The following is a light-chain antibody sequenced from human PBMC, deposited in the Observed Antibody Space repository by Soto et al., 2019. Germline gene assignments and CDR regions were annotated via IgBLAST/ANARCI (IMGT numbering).Light chain of an antibody. CDR3: QQYNNWLIN. V-gene: IGKV3-15*01. Sequence: EIVMTQSPATLSVSPGERATLSCRASQSVSSNLAWYQQKPGQAPRLLIYGASTRATGIPARFSGSGSGTEFTLTISSLQSEDFAVYYCQQYNNWLINFGQGTRWRL. CDR2: GAS. CDR1: QSVSSN. J-gene: IGKJ5*01.